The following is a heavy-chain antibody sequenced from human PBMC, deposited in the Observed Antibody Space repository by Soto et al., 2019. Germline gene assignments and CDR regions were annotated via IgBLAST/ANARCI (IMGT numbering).Heavy chain of an antibody. CDR2: ISYDGSNK. CDR1: GFTFSSYA. CDR3: ARDRLAARRHYYYGMDV. V-gene: IGHV3-30-3*01. J-gene: IGHJ6*02. Sequence: SLRLSCAASGFTFSSYAMHWVRQAPGKGLEWVAVISYDGSNKYYADSVKGRFTISRDNSKNTLYLQMNSLRAEDTAVYYCARDRLAARRHYYYGMDVWGQGTTVTVSS. D-gene: IGHD6-6*01.